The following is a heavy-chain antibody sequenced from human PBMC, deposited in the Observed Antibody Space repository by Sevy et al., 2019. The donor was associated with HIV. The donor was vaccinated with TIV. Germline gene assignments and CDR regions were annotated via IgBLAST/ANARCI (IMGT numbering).Heavy chain of an antibody. CDR1: GYSFTSYW. CDR2: IYPSDSDT. Sequence: GGSLRLSCKGSGYSFTSYWIGWVRQTPGKGLEWMGIIYPSDSDTRSSPSFQGQVTISADNSVSTAYLQWSSLKASDTAMYYCAKRKYYDSSGLFDYWGQGTLVTVSS. CDR3: AKRKYYDSSGLFDY. D-gene: IGHD3-22*01. V-gene: IGHV5-51*01. J-gene: IGHJ4*02.